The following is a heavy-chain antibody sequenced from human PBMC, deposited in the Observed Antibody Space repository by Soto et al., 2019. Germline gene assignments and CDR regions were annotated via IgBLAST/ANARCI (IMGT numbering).Heavy chain of an antibody. CDR1: GVSISSGNW. CDR3: ARLVYDSRLNYLYFDH. Sequence: SETLSLTCDVSGVSISSGNWWSWVRQHPGKGLEWIAEVYNDGSANYHPSRESRATISVDRSKNQFSLRLSSVTAADTGKYYFARLVYDSRLNYLYFDHWGEGTRVTVSS. D-gene: IGHD3-22*01. J-gene: IGHJ4*02. V-gene: IGHV4-4*02. CDR2: VYNDGSA.